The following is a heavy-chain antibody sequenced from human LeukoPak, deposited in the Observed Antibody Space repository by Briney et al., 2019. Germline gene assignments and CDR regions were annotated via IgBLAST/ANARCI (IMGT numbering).Heavy chain of an antibody. J-gene: IGHJ5*02. V-gene: IGHV4-39*07. CDR2: IYYSGST. Sequence: SETLSLTCTVSGGSISSSSYYWGWIRQPPGKGLEWIGSIYYSGSTYYNPSLKSRVTISVDTSKNQFSLKLSSVTAADTAVYCCARDSAYGDLTNWFDPWGQGTLVTVSS. CDR3: ARDSAYGDLTNWFDP. D-gene: IGHD4-17*01. CDR1: GGSISSSSYY.